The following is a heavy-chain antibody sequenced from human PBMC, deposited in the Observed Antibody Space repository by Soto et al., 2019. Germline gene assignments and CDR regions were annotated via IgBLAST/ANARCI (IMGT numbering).Heavy chain of an antibody. Sequence: KASETLSLTCTVSGGSISSGDYYWSWIRQPPGKGLEWIGYIYYSGSTYYNPSLKSRVTISVDTSKNQFSLKLSSVTAADTAVYYCARDCSSTSCQYGYYYYGMDVWGQGTTVTVSS. J-gene: IGHJ6*02. CDR3: ARDCSSTSCQYGYYYYGMDV. CDR2: IYYSGST. CDR1: GGSISSGDYY. V-gene: IGHV4-30-4*01. D-gene: IGHD2-2*01.